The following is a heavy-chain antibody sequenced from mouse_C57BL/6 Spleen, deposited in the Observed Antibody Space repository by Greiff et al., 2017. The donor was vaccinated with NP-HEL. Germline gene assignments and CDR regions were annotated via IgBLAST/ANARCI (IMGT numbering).Heavy chain of an antibody. Sequence: QVQLKESGAELVKPGASVKISCKASGYAFSSYWMNWVKQRPGKGLEWIGQIYPGDGDTNYNGKFKGKAPLTAAKSSSTAYMQLSSLTSEDSAVYFGARSGDGYYVYYFDYWGQGTTLTVSS. CDR2: IYPGDGDT. V-gene: IGHV1-80*01. CDR1: GYAFSSYW. CDR3: ARSGDGYYVYYFDY. J-gene: IGHJ2*01. D-gene: IGHD2-3*01.